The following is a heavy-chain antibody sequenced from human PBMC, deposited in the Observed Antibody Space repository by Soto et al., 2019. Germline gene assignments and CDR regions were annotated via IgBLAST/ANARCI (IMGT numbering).Heavy chain of an antibody. CDR2: IYYSGSP. V-gene: IGHV4-30-4*01. CDR1: GGSISSGDYY. J-gene: IGHJ6*04. Sequence: QVQLQESGPGLVKPSQTLSLTCTVSGGSISSGDYYWSWIRQPPGKGLEWIGSIYYSGSPYYNPSVNSRVTIAVDTSKNRFSLKLSAVTAADAAVYYCARDAGYDDFCSGYYTSGGMDVWGEGTTVTVSS. D-gene: IGHD3-3*01. CDR3: ARDAGYDDFCSGYYTSGGMDV.